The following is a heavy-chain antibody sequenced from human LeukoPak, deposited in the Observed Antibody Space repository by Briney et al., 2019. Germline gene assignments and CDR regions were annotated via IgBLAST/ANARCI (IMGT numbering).Heavy chain of an antibody. CDR3: ANYLSYGPIG. CDR1: GFTFSSYA. D-gene: IGHD3-10*01. V-gene: IGHV3-23*01. CDR2: ISGSGANT. J-gene: IGHJ4*02. Sequence: GGSLRLSCAASGFTFSSYAMSWVRRAPGKGLECVSGISGSGANTYYADSVKGRFTISRDNSENTLFLQMNSLRAEDTAVYYCANYLSYGPIGWGQGTLVIVSS.